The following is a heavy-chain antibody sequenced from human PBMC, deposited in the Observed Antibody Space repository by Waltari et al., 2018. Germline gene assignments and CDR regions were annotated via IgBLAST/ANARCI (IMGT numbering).Heavy chain of an antibody. CDR1: GFTFSSYD. Sequence: EVQLVESGGGLVQPGGSLRLSCAASGFTFSSYDMHWVRQATGKGLEWVSAIGTAGDTYYLGSVKGRFTISRENAKNSLYHQMNSLRAGDTAMYYCARATTYAFDIWGQGTMVTVSS. CDR3: ARATTYAFDI. J-gene: IGHJ3*02. CDR2: IGTAGDT. V-gene: IGHV3-13*01.